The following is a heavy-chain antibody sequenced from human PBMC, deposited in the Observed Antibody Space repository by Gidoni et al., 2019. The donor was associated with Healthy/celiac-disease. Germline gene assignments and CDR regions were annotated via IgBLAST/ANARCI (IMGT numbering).Heavy chain of an antibody. J-gene: IGHJ6*02. Sequence: QMQLVQSGPEVKKPGTSVKVSCKASGFTFTSPAMQWVRQARGQRLEWIGWIVVGSGNTNYAQKFQERVTITRDMSTSTAYMELSSLRSEDTAVYYCAAVYDFWSGYQKGPKYYYGMDVWGQGTTVTVSS. CDR1: GFTFTSPA. V-gene: IGHV1-58*02. CDR2: IVVGSGNT. CDR3: AAVYDFWSGYQKGPKYYYGMDV. D-gene: IGHD3-3*01.